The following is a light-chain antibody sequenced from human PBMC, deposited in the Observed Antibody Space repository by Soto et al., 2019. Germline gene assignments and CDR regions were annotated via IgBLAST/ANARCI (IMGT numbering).Light chain of an antibody. CDR2: YAS. CDR1: EIITNR. V-gene: IGKV1-5*01. Sequence: DIQMTQSPSTLSASVGDRVTITCRASEIITNRLAWYQEKPGKAPKVLIYYASILERGVPSRFSGFRSGTEFTLTISSLQFDDFATNYCQHYGRMWTFGQGTKVDI. J-gene: IGKJ1*01. CDR3: QHYGRMWT.